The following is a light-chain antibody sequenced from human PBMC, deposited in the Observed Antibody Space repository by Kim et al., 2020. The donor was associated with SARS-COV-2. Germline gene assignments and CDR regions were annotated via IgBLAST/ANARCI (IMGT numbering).Light chain of an antibody. J-gene: IGLJ2*01. CDR2: YDS. CDR1: DIGSKS. Sequence: VAPGKTARLTCGGNDIGSKSVHWDQQKPGQAPVLVIYYDSDRASGIPERFSGSNSGNTATLTLSRVEAGDEADYYCQVWDSSSDVVFGGGTQLTVL. V-gene: IGLV3-21*04. CDR3: QVWDSSSDVV.